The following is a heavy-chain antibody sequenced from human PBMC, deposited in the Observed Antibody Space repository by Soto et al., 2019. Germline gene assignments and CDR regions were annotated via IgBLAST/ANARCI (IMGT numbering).Heavy chain of an antibody. Sequence: SETLSLTCTVSGGSMSSSNWWNWVRQSPGKGLEWIGEAHHSGRTNYNPSLQSRVSISVDKSKNQFSLKLSSVTAADTAVYYCARDKITGLFDYWGQGTLVTVSS. CDR1: GGSMSSSNW. J-gene: IGHJ4*02. CDR3: ARDKITGLFDY. D-gene: IGHD2-8*02. CDR2: AHHSGRT. V-gene: IGHV4-4*02.